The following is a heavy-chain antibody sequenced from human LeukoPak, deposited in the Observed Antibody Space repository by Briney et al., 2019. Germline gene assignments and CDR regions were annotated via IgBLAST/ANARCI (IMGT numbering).Heavy chain of an antibody. CDR1: GYTFTSYG. CDR3: GRDPRETYNYDSSGSY. CDR2: ISAYNGNT. V-gene: IGHV1-18*01. J-gene: IGHJ4*02. D-gene: IGHD3-22*01. Sequence: ASVKVSCKASGYTFTSYGISWVRQAPGQGLEWMGWISAYNGNTNYAQKVQGRVTMTTDTSTSTTYMELRSLRSDDTAVYYCGRDPRETYNYDSSGSYWGQGTLVTVSS.